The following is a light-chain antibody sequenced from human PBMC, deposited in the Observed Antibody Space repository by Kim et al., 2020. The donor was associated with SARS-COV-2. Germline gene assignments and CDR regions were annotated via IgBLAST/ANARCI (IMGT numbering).Light chain of an antibody. J-gene: IGLJ3*02. V-gene: IGLV1-44*01. CDR1: SSNIGSNT. Sequence: ELTQPPSASGTPGQRVTISCSGSSSNIGSNTVNWYQQLPGTAPKLLIYSNNQRPTGVPDRFSGSKSGTSASLAISGLQSEDEADYYCAAWDDSLNGWVFGGGTQLTVL. CDR3: AAWDDSLNGWV. CDR2: SNN.